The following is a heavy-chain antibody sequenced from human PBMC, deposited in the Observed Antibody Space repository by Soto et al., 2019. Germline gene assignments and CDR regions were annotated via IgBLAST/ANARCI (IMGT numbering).Heavy chain of an antibody. V-gene: IGHV4-38-2*02. J-gene: IGHJ6*02. CDR3: ARVTMVVRDSDHFGVDV. CDR2: ISHSGAT. Sequence: SETLSLTCLVSEFPIISPYSWGWIRQPPGKGLEWIGSISHSGATSYSPSLTSRVSISVDTSKNQVSLKLTSVTAAETAVYFCARVTMVVRDSDHFGVDVWGHGTTVTVSS. CDR1: EFPIISPYS. D-gene: IGHD4-17*01.